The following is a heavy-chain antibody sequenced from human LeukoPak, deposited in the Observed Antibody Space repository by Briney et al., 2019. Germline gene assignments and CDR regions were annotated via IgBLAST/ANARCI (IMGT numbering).Heavy chain of an antibody. D-gene: IGHD6-19*01. CDR1: GYTFTSYG. CDR3: ARLSEGYSSGWYYYYMDV. CDR2: ISAYNGNT. V-gene: IGHV1-18*01. Sequence: VASVKVSCKASGYTFTSYGISWVRQAPGQGLEWMGWISAYNGNTNYAQKLQGRVTMTTDTSTSTAYMELRSLRSDDTAVYYCARLSEGYSSGWYYYYMDVWGKGTTVTISS. J-gene: IGHJ6*03.